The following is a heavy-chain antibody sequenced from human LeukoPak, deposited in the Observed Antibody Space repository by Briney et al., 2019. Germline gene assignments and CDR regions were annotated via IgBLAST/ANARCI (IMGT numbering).Heavy chain of an antibody. CDR2: ISSNGGST. CDR1: GFTFSSYA. V-gene: IGHV3-64*01. CDR3: ARAGILTGYYGY. D-gene: IGHD3-9*01. J-gene: IGHJ4*02. Sequence: GGSLRLSCAASGFTFSSYAMHWVRQAPGKGLEYVSAISSNGGSTYYANSVKGRFTISRDNSKNTLYLQMGSLRAEDMAVYYCARAGILTGYYGYWGQGTLVTASS.